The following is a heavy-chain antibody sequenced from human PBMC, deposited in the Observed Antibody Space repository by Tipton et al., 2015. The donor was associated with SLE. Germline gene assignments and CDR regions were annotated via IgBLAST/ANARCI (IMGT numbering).Heavy chain of an antibody. V-gene: IGHV4-4*08. CDR1: GVSISSYY. CDR3: ARDYYTYSSGYGAFDI. Sequence: TLSLTCTVSGVSISSYYWSWIRQPPGKGLEWIGYIYTSGSTNYNPSLKSRVTISVDTSKNQFSLKLSSVTAADTAVYYCARDYYTYSSGYGAFDIWGQGTMVTVSS. J-gene: IGHJ3*02. D-gene: IGHD6-19*01. CDR2: IYTSGST.